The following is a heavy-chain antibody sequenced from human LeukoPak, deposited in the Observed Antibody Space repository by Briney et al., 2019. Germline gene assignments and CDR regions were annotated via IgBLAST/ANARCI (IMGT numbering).Heavy chain of an antibody. J-gene: IGHJ4*02. V-gene: IGHV4-38-2*02. CDR1: GYSISSGYY. Sequence: SETLSLTCTVSGYSISSGYYWGWIRQPPGKGLEWIGSIYHSGSTYYNPSLKSRVTISVDTSKNQFSLKLSSVTAADTAVYYCARGGYFDSPWNFDYWGQGTLATVSS. D-gene: IGHD3-9*01. CDR3: ARGGYFDSPWNFDY. CDR2: IYHSGST.